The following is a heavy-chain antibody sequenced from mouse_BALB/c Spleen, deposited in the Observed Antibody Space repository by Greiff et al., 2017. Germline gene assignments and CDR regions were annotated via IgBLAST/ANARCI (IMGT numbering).Heavy chain of an antibody. Sequence: VQLQQSGAELMKPGASVKISCKATGYTFSSYWIEWVKQRPGHGLEWIGEILPGSGSTNYNEKFKGKATFTADTSSNPAYMQLSSLTSEDSAVYYCARGGNGFAYWGQGTLVTVSA. D-gene: IGHD1-1*02. CDR2: ILPGSGST. J-gene: IGHJ3*01. CDR3: ARGGNGFAY. CDR1: GYTFSSYW. V-gene: IGHV1-9*01.